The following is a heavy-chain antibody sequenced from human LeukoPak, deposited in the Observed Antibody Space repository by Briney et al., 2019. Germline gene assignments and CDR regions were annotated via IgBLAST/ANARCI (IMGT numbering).Heavy chain of an antibody. CDR1: GFTFDDYA. CDR2: ISWNSGSI. D-gene: IGHD1-26*01. V-gene: IGHV3-9*01. CDR3: ARDPGRSPDY. Sequence: GGSLRLSCAASGFTFDDYAMHWVRQAPGKGLEWVSGISWNSGSIGYADSVKGRFTISRDNSKNTLYLQMGSLRVEDKAVYYYARDPGRSPDYWGQGTLVTVS. J-gene: IGHJ4*02.